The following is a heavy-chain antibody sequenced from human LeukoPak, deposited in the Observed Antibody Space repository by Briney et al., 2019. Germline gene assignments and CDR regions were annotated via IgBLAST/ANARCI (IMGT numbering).Heavy chain of an antibody. V-gene: IGHV3-23*01. J-gene: IGHJ4*02. CDR3: ATAQQLVLYYFDY. CDR2: ISGSGGST. Sequence: GGSLRLSCAASGFTFSSYSINWVRQAPGKGLEWVSAISGSGGSTYYADSVKGRFTISRDNSKNTLYLQMNSLRAEDTAVYCCATAQQLVLYYFDYWGQGTLVTVSS. CDR1: GFTFSSYS. D-gene: IGHD6-13*01.